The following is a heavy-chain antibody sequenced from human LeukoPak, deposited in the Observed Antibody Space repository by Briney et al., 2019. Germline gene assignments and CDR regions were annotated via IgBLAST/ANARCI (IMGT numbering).Heavy chain of an antibody. Sequence: PGGSLRLSCAASGFTFSTYSMTWVRQAPGKGLEWVSFISSSSSIYYADSVKGRFTISRDNAKNSLYLEMNSLRAEDTAVYYCARYYGGNSACDYWGQGTLVTVSS. V-gene: IGHV3-48*01. J-gene: IGHJ4*02. CDR3: ARYYGGNSACDY. CDR1: GFTFSTYS. CDR2: ISSSSSI. D-gene: IGHD4-23*01.